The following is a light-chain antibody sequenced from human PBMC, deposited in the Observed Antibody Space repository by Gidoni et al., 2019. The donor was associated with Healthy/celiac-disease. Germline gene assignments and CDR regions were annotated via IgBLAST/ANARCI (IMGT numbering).Light chain of an antibody. V-gene: IGKV3-11*01. CDR2: DAS. CDR3: QQRSNWPQIT. CDR1: QSVSSY. Sequence: EIVLTQSPATLSLSPGERATLSCRASQSVSSYLAWYQQKPGQAPRLLIYDASNRATGIPVRFSGSGSGTDFTLTISSLEPEDFAVYYCQQRSNWPQITFXPXTRLXIK. J-gene: IGKJ5*01.